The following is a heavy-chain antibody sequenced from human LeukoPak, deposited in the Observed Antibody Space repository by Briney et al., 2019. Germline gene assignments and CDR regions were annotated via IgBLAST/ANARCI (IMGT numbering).Heavy chain of an antibody. J-gene: IGHJ4*02. V-gene: IGHV3-43D*03. CDR1: GFTFDDYA. CDR3: AKDTDYDSSGYLDY. Sequence: GGSLRLSCAASGFTFDDYAMHWVRQAPGKGLEWVSLISWDGGSTYYADSVKGRFTKSRDNSKNSLYLQMNSLRAEETALYYCAKDTDYDSSGYLDYWGQGTLVTVSS. D-gene: IGHD3-22*01. CDR2: ISWDGGST.